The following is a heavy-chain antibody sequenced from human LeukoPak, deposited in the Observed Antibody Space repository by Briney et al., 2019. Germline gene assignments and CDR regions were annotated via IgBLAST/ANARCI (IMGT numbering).Heavy chain of an antibody. CDR2: INPNSGGT. D-gene: IGHD2-21*02. Sequence: ASVRVSCKASGYTFSGYYIHWVRQAPGQGLEWMGWINPNSGGTNYAQKFQGRVTMTRDTSISTAYMELSRLRSDDTAVYYCARPPPYCGGDCYDFDYWGPGTLVTVSS. V-gene: IGHV1-2*02. J-gene: IGHJ4*02. CDR3: ARPPPYCGGDCYDFDY. CDR1: GYTFSGYY.